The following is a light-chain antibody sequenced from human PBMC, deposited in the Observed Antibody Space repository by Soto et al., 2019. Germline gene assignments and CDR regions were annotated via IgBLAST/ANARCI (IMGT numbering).Light chain of an antibody. CDR3: QQYNSYLWT. Sequence: DIQMTQSPSTLSASVVDIVKINCRASQSISSWLAWYQQKPGKAPKLLIYDASSLESGVPSRFSGSGSGTEFTLTISSLQPDDFATYYCQQYNSYLWTCGQGTKGDIK. CDR2: DAS. J-gene: IGKJ1*01. CDR1: QSISSW. V-gene: IGKV1-5*01.